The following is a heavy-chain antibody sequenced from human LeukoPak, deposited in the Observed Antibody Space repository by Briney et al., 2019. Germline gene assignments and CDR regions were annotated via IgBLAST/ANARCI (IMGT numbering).Heavy chain of an antibody. CDR2: ISYSGST. D-gene: IGHD5-24*01. CDR3: ARGNSN. CDR1: GGSINSYY. V-gene: IGHV4-59*01. Sequence: SETLTLTCTVSGGSINSYYWSWIRQPPGKGLEWIGYISYSGSTNYNPSLKSRVTISVDTSKNLFFLKLTSVTAADTALYYCARGNSNWGQGTLFTVSS. J-gene: IGHJ4*02.